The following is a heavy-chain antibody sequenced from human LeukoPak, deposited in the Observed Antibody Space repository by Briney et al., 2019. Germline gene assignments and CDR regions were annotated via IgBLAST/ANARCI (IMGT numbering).Heavy chain of an antibody. J-gene: IGHJ4*02. D-gene: IGHD7-27*01. CDR3: ARAYELLGINFDY. Sequence: SETLSRKSSVATFSIYAISWVRHAPGQGLEWMGRIIPILGVATYANTSPGRVTITADKSTSTAYMELSSLRSEDTAVYCCARAYELLGINFDYWGQGTLVTVSS. CDR1: VATFSIYA. CDR2: IIPILGVA. V-gene: IGHV1-69*04.